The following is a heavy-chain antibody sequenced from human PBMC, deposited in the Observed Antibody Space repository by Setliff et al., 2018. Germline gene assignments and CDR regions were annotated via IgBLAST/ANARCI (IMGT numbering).Heavy chain of an antibody. CDR3: RQAVVGRDVFDI. CDR1: GESFDTYY. CDR2: INQSGSG. V-gene: IGHV4-34*01. Sequence: SETLSLTCNVYGESFDTYYWSWIRQPPGKGLEWFGEINQSGSGDYNPSFKGRVTISVDTSKKQFSLTLRYVTAAGTALYYCRQAVVGRDVFDIWGQGTVVTVSS. J-gene: IGHJ3*02. D-gene: IGHD1-1*01.